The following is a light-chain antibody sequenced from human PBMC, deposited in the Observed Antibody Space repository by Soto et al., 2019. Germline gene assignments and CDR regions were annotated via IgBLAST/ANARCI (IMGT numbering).Light chain of an antibody. CDR3: QQDGSSPPYT. CDR2: DAS. V-gene: IGKV3D-20*01. Sequence: EIVLTQSPATLSLSPGERATLSCGASQSVSNSYLAWYQQKPGLAPRLLIYDASSRATGIPDRFSGSGSGTDFTLTISRLEPEDFAGYYCQQDGSSPPYTFGQGNKLEIK. CDR1: QSVSNSY. J-gene: IGKJ2*01.